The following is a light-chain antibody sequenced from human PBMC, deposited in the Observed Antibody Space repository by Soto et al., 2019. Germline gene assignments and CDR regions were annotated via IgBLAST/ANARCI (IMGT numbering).Light chain of an antibody. V-gene: IGLV2-8*01. J-gene: IGLJ3*02. CDR1: SSDVGGYNY. CDR2: EVS. Sequence: QSVLTQPPSASGSPGQSVTISCTGTSSDVGGYNYVSWYQQYPGKAPKLMIYEVSKRPSGVPDRFSGSKSGKTVSLTVSGLQAEDEADYYCSSYAGSDIWVFGGGTQLTVL. CDR3: SSYAGSDIWV.